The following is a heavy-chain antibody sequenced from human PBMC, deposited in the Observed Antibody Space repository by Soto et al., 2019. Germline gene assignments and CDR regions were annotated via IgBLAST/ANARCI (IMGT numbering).Heavy chain of an antibody. V-gene: IGHV1-69*13. D-gene: IGHD2-21*02. J-gene: IGHJ5*02. CDR2: IIPIFGTA. Sequence: SPVNLSCKASGGSYSSYAIGWVRHAPGQGLEWMGGIIPIFGTANYAQKFQGRVTITADESTSTAYMELSSLRSEDTAVYYCARTYTVVTYLLDPWGQGTLVTVSS. CDR1: GGSYSSYA. CDR3: ARTYTVVTYLLDP.